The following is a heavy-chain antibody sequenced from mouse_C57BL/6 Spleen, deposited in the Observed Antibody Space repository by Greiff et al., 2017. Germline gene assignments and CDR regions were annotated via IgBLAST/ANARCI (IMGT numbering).Heavy chain of an antibody. CDR3: ARGYGNCDYAMDY. Sequence: VQLQQSGPELVKPGASVKISCKASGYTITDYYMNWVKKSNGKSLEWIGDFNPNNGGNSYNQTFKGKATLTVDKSSSTAYMELLSLTSEDSAVYYCARGYGNCDYAMDYWGQGTSVTVSS. V-gene: IGHV1-26*01. CDR1: GYTITDYY. J-gene: IGHJ4*01. CDR2: FNPNNGGN. D-gene: IGHD2-1*01.